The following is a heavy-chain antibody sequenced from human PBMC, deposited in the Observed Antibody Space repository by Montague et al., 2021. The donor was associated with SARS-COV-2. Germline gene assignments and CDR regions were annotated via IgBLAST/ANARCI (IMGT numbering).Heavy chain of an antibody. J-gene: IGHJ1*01. V-gene: IGHV4-61*02. D-gene: IGHD3-9*01. Sequence: TLSLTRTVSGDSINSGSYYWSWIRQPAGKGLEWIGRIYTSGRTNYNPSLRSRINMSLDTSKSRFSLNLTSVTAADTAVYYCAGPDWLKHWGQGALVTVSS. CDR3: AGPDWLKH. CDR1: GDSINSGSYY. CDR2: IYTSGRT.